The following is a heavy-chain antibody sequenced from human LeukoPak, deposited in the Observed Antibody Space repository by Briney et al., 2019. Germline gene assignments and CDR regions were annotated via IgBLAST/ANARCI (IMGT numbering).Heavy chain of an antibody. V-gene: IGHV3-23*01. D-gene: IGHD5-18*01. CDR2: ISGSGGST. CDR3: AKDPLKSRTAMVRWFDY. CDR1: GLTFSTYS. J-gene: IGHJ4*02. Sequence: GGSLRLSCGASGLTFSTYSMNWVRQAPGKGLEWVSAISGSGGSTYYADSVKGRFTISRDNSKNTLYLQMNSLRAEDTAVYYCAKDPLKSRTAMVRWFDYWGQGTLVTVSS.